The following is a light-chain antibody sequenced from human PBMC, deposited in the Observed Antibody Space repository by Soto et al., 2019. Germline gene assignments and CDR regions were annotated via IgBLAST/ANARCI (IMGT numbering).Light chain of an antibody. J-gene: IGKJ2*01. Sequence: EIVMTQSPATLSVSPGERATLSCRASQSVSSNLAWYQQKPGQAPRLLIYGASTRATGIPARFSGSGSGTEFTLTISSRQSEDFAVYYCQQYNNWPYTFGQGTKLEIK. CDR2: GAS. CDR1: QSVSSN. V-gene: IGKV3-15*01. CDR3: QQYNNWPYT.